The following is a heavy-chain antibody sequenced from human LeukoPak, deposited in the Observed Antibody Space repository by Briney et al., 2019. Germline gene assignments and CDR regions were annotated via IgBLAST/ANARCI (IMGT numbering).Heavy chain of an antibody. J-gene: IGHJ3*02. Sequence: EASVKVSCKASGYTFTSYGISWVRQAPGQGLEWMGWISAYNGNTNYAQKLQGRVTMTTDTSTSTAYVELRSLRSDDTAVYYCARVHYGDYLPRNDAFDIWGQGTMVTVSS. V-gene: IGHV1-18*01. CDR1: GYTFTSYG. D-gene: IGHD4-17*01. CDR2: ISAYNGNT. CDR3: ARVHYGDYLPRNDAFDI.